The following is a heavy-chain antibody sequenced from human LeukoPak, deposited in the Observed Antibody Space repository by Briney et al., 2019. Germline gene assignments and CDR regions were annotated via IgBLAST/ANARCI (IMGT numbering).Heavy chain of an antibody. J-gene: IGHJ5*02. D-gene: IGHD6-13*01. V-gene: IGHV1-18*01. CDR3: ARDKAIASAGTPNWFDP. CDR2: ISAYDGNT. CDR1: GYTFNSFG. Sequence: GASVKVSCKASGYTFNSFGISWVRQAPGQGLAWVGWISAYDGNTNYAQRFQGRVTMTTDTSTTTAYMELRSLRSDDTAVYYCARDKAIASAGTPNWFDPWGQGTLVTVSS.